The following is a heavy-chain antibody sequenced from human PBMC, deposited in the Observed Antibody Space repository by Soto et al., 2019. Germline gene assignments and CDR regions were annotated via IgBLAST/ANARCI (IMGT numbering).Heavy chain of an antibody. CDR2: INDGSEE. V-gene: IGHV3-33*01. CDR3: ARDDLFVDNGLDH. CDR1: GFSFSAHG. D-gene: IGHD1-1*01. Sequence: QVKLVESGGGVVRPGTSLRLSCAATGFSFSAHGRHWVRQAPGKGLEWLAVINDGSEEGYADSVRGRFTISRDNARNILYLQMDNLRAEDSALYYCARDDLFVDNGLDHWGQGTLVTVSS. J-gene: IGHJ4*02.